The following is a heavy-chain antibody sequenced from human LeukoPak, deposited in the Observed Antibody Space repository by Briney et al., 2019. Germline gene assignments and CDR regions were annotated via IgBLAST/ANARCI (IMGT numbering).Heavy chain of an antibody. CDR1: GGSFSGYY. V-gene: IGHV4-34*01. Sequence: PSETLSLTCTVYGGSFSGYYWSWIRQPPGKGLEWIGEINHSGSTNYNPSLKSRVTISVDTSKNQFSLKLSSVTAADTAVYYCARSGYYDILTGYSAFDYWGQGTLVTVSS. CDR3: ARSGYYDILTGYSAFDY. J-gene: IGHJ4*02. CDR2: INHSGST. D-gene: IGHD3-9*01.